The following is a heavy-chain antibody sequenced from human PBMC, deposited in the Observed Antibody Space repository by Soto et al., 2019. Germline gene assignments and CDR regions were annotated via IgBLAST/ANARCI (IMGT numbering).Heavy chain of an antibody. CDR2: IIPILGIA. D-gene: IGHD3-10*01. J-gene: IGHJ4*02. V-gene: IGHV1-69*02. Sequence: QVQLVQSGAEVKKPGSSVKVSCKASGGTFSSYTISWVRQAPGQGLEWMGRIIPILGIANYAQKFQGRVTITADKSTSTAYIELSSLRSEDTAVYYCARVGILWFGELYLDYWGQGTLVTVSS. CDR1: GGTFSSYT. CDR3: ARVGILWFGELYLDY.